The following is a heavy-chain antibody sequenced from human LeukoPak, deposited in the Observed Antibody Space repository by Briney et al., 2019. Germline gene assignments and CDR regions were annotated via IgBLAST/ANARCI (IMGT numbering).Heavy chain of an antibody. CDR3: AKDCRSSTSCSDY. CDR2: ISYDGSNK. CDR1: GFTFSSYG. J-gene: IGHJ4*02. V-gene: IGHV3-30*18. D-gene: IGHD2-2*01. Sequence: GGSLRLSCAASGFTFSSYGMHWVRQAPGKGLEWVAVISYDGSNKYYADSVKGRFTISRDNSKNTLYLQMNSLRAEDTAVYYCAKDCRSSTSCSDYWGQGTLVTVSS.